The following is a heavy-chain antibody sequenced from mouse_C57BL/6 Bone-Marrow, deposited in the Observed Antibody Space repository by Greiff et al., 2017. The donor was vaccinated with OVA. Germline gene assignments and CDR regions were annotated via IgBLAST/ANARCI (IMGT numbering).Heavy chain of an antibody. Sequence: QVHVKQPGAELVKPGASVKMSCKASGYTFTSYWITWVKQRPGQGLEWIGDIYPGSGSTNYNEKFKSKATLTVDTSSSTAYMQLSSLTSEDSAVYYCANSSGYSFDYWGQGTTLTVSS. J-gene: IGHJ2*01. CDR1: GYTFTSYW. CDR3: ANSSGYSFDY. CDR2: IYPGSGST. V-gene: IGHV1-55*01. D-gene: IGHD3-2*02.